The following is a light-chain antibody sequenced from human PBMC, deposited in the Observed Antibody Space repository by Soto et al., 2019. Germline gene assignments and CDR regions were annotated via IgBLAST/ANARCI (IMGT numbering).Light chain of an antibody. V-gene: IGKV1-5*01. CDR3: QHVNTYPYT. Sequence: DIQITQSPSTLSASVGDRGTITCLASERIRRWLAGFQQKPGKPAXRLIYDASILQSGVPSRFSGSGSGTEFTLTISSLQPEEFATYYCQHVNTYPYTFGQGTK. CDR1: ERIRRW. CDR2: DAS. J-gene: IGKJ2*01.